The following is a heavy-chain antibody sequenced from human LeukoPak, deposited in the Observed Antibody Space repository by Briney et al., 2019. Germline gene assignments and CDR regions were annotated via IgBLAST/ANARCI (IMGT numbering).Heavy chain of an antibody. J-gene: IGHJ4*02. CDR1: GGSITSYY. Sequence: TSETLSLTCTGSGGSITSYYWSWIRQPAGKGLEWIGRIYSSGSTNYNPSLKSRVTMSVETSKNQFSLKLSSVTAADTAVYYCARGALGYCIDYWGQGTLVTVSS. CDR3: ARGALGYCIDY. CDR2: IYSSGST. D-gene: IGHD2-15*01. V-gene: IGHV4-4*07.